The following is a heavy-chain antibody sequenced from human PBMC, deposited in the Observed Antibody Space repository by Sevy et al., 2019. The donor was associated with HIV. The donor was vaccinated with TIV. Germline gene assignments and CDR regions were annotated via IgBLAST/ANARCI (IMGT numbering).Heavy chain of an antibody. CDR1: GFTFSTYG. V-gene: IGHV3-33*01. J-gene: IGHJ4*02. CDR2: IWFDGSNT. CDR3: ARDLEFYDYGDYGPAFMPDY. Sequence: GGSLRHSCAASGFTFSTYGMHWVRQAPGKGLEWVAVIWFDGSNTYYADSVKGRFTISRDIAKNTLHLQMNSLRAEDTAVYYCARDLEFYDYGDYGPAFMPDYWGQGTLVTVSS. D-gene: IGHD4-17*01.